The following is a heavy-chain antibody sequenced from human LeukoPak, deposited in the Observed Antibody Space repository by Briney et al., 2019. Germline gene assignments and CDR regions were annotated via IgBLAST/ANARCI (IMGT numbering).Heavy chain of an antibody. V-gene: IGHV3-21*01. D-gene: IGHD5-18*01. CDR1: GFTFSSYS. CDR3: AREVGYSYAIDY. Sequence: PGGSLRLSCAASGFTFSSYSMNWVRQAPGKGLKWVSSISSSSSYIYYADSVKGRFTISRDNAKNSLYLQMNSLRAEDTAVYYCAREVGYSYAIDYWGQGTLVTVSS. J-gene: IGHJ4*02. CDR2: ISSSSSYI.